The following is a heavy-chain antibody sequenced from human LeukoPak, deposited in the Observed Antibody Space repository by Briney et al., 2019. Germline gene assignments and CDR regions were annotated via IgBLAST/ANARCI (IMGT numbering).Heavy chain of an antibody. J-gene: IGHJ4*02. CDR1: GGSISSSSYY. Sequence: SETLSLTCTVSGGSISSSSYYWGWIRQPPGKGLEWIGSIYYSGSTYYNPSLKSRVTISVDTSKNQFSLKLSSVTAADTAVYYCARTGGVAARNFDYWGQGTLVTVSS. CDR2: IYYSGST. V-gene: IGHV4-39*07. D-gene: IGHD6-6*01. CDR3: ARTGGVAARNFDY.